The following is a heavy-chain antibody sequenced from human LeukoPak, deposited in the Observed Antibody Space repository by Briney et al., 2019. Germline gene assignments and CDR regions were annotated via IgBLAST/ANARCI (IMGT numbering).Heavy chain of an antibody. CDR2: IDPNSGGT. CDR3: ARGGGGLQH. Sequence: ASVKVSCKTSGYSFTAYFMHWVRLAPGQGLEWMGGIDPNSGGTNYAQKFQGRVTMTSDTSISTAYMELGSLMSDDTAIYYCARGGGGLQHWGQGTLVTVSS. CDR1: GYSFTAYF. D-gene: IGHD2-15*01. J-gene: IGHJ1*01. V-gene: IGHV1-2*02.